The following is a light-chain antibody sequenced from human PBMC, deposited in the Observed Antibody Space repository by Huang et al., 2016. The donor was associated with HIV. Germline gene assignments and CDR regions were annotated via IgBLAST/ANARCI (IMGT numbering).Light chain of an antibody. Sequence: EIVMTQSPATLSVSPGERATLSCRASQSISSNLAWYQQKPGQAPGLLIDGASTRATGIPARVSGSGSGTEFALSISGLQSEDSAVYYCQQYNNWPLFTFGRGTKVDIK. V-gene: IGKV3-15*01. J-gene: IGKJ3*01. CDR3: QQYNNWPLFT. CDR1: QSISSN. CDR2: GAS.